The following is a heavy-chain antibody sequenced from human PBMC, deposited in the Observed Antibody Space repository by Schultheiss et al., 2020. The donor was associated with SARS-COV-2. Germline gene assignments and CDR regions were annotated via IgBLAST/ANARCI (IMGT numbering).Heavy chain of an antibody. Sequence: SETLSLTCAVYGGSFSGYYWSWIRQPPGKGLEWIGEINHSGSTNYNPSLKSRVTMSVDTSKNQFSLKLSSVTAADTAVYYCARDRSIAAAGPNYYYYMDVWGKGTTVTVSS. D-gene: IGHD6-13*01. CDR1: GGSFSGYY. V-gene: IGHV4-34*01. J-gene: IGHJ6*03. CDR2: INHSGST. CDR3: ARDRSIAAAGPNYYYYMDV.